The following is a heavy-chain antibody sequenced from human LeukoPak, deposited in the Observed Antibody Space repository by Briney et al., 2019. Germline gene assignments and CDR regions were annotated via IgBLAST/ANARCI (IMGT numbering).Heavy chain of an antibody. Sequence: GGSLRLSCAASGFTFSSYSMNWVRQAPGKGLEWVSSISSSSSYIYYADSVKGRSTISRDNAKNSLYLQMNSLRAEDTAVYYCARAPPGIAADWGQGTLVTVSS. J-gene: IGHJ4*02. V-gene: IGHV3-21*01. CDR1: GFTFSSYS. CDR3: ARAPPGIAAD. D-gene: IGHD6-13*01. CDR2: ISSSSSYI.